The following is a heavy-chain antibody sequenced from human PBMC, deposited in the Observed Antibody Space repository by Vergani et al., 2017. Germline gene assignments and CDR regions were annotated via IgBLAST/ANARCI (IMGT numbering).Heavy chain of an antibody. D-gene: IGHD3-10*01. CDR2: VSFRGDT. J-gene: IGHJ4*02. CDR3: ARSRICYGAGSPDY. Sequence: QVKLQESGPGLVKPSETLSLTCTVSGASVNSYYWSWIRQPPGKGLEWMGYVSFRGDTLYDPSVKGRMTISLNTSSNQFSLYLTSVAAADTAGYYCARSRICYGAGSPDYWGQGTLVTVSS. V-gene: IGHV4-59*02. CDR1: GASVNSYY.